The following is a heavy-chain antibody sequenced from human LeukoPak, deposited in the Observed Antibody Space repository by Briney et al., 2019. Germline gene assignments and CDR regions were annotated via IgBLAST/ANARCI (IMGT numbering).Heavy chain of an antibody. J-gene: IGHJ4*02. Sequence: KPSETLSLTYTVSGVSISSSSYYWGWLRQPPGKGLEWIGSIYYSGSTYYNPSLKSRVTISVDTSKNQFSLKLSSVTAADTAVYYCASCGNDYGVPYFDYWGQGTLVTVSS. CDR3: ASCGNDYGVPYFDY. D-gene: IGHD4-17*01. V-gene: IGHV4-39*01. CDR1: GVSISSSSYY. CDR2: IYYSGST.